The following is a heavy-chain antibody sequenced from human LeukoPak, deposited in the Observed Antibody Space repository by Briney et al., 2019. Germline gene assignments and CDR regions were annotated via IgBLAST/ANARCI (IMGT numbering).Heavy chain of an antibody. CDR1: GGSISSGGYY. D-gene: IGHD1-26*01. CDR3: ARDLGATPHDAFDI. J-gene: IGHJ3*02. Sequence: SETLSLTCTVSGGSISSGGYYWSWIRQPPGKGLEWIGYIYHSGSTYYNPSLKSRVTISVDRSKNQFSLKLSSVTAADTAVYYCARDLGATPHDAFDIWGQGTMVTVSS. CDR2: IYHSGST. V-gene: IGHV4-30-2*01.